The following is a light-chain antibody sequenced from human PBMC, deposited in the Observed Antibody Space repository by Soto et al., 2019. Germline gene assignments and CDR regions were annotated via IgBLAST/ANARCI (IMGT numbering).Light chain of an antibody. CDR2: GAS. Sequence: IVLTQSPGTLSLSPGERATLSCRASQTVSSNFLAWYQEKPGQGPRLLIYGASTRATGIPDRFSGSGSGTDFTLTISRLDPEDFAVYYCRQYGRSLEFAVGGGTKVGIK. V-gene: IGKV3-20*01. J-gene: IGKJ4*01. CDR3: RQYGRSLEFA. CDR1: QTVSSNF.